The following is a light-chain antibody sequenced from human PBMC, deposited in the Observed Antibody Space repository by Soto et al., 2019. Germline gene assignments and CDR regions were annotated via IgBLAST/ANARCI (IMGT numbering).Light chain of an antibody. CDR2: DDN. V-gene: IGLV1-51*01. J-gene: IGLJ1*01. CDR1: SSNIGGNS. CDR3: GCWDCSLSADV. Sequence: QSVLTQPPSVSAAPGQKVTISCPGSSSNIGGNSVSWYQQLPGTAPKLLIYDDNKRPSGIPDRFSCSKSGTSATLGITGFRTGDEADYYCGCWDCSLSADVFGTGTKVTVL.